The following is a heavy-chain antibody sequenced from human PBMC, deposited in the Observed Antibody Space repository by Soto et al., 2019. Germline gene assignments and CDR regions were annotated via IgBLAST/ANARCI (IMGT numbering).Heavy chain of an antibody. CDR2: ISHDGDQK. V-gene: IGHV3-30*18. Sequence: QVQLVESGGGLVQPGKSLRLSCAASGFTFSTYGMHWVRQAPGQGLEWLAVISHDGDQKYFADSVKGRFTISRDNSKNTLYFQLDSLRVEDTAVYYCAKDAGFDGMDVWGRGTTVTVS. J-gene: IGHJ6*02. CDR3: AKDAGFDGMDV. CDR1: GFTFSTYG.